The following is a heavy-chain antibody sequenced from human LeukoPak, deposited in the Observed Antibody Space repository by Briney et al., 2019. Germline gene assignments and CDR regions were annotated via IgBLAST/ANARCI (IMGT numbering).Heavy chain of an antibody. CDR1: GFTFSDYG. V-gene: IGHV3-33*01. CDR3: ARDRGISSSQYCMDV. D-gene: IGHD6-13*01. CDR2: IWYDGSKN. J-gene: IGHJ6*03. Sequence: PGGSLRLSCVASGFTFSDYGTHWVRQAPAKGLEWVAVIWYDGSKNYYADSVKGRFTISRDNSKNTLYLQMNSLRAEDTAVYYCARDRGISSSQYCMDVWGKGTTVTVSS.